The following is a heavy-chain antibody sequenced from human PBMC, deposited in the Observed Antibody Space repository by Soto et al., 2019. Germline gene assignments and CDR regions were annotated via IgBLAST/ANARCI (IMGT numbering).Heavy chain of an antibody. Sequence: EVQLVESGGGLVQPGGSLRLSCAASGFTVSSNYMSWVRQAPGKGLEWVSVIYSGDSTYYSDSVKGRFSISRDNSKNTLYLQMNSLRAEDTAVYYCARSITFGGVPLWGQGTLVTVSS. V-gene: IGHV3-66*01. J-gene: IGHJ4*02. CDR2: IYSGDST. D-gene: IGHD3-16*01. CDR1: GFTVSSNY. CDR3: ARSITFGGVPL.